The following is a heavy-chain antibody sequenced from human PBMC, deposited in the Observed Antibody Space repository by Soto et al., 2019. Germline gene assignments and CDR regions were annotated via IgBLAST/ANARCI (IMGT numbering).Heavy chain of an antibody. CDR2: IYYSGST. D-gene: IGHD2-21*02. V-gene: IGHV4-30-4*01. CDR1: GGSISSGDYY. Sequence: QVQLQESGPGLVKPSQTLSLTCTVSGGSISSGDYYWSWIRQPPGKGLEWIGYIYYSGSTYYNPSLKSRFTISVDTSKNQFSLKLSSVTAADTAVYYCARPENCGGDCFDGMDVWGQGTTVTVSS. CDR3: ARPENCGGDCFDGMDV. J-gene: IGHJ6*02.